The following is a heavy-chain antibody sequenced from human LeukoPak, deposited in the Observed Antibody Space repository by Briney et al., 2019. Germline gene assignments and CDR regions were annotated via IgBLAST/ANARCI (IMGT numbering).Heavy chain of an antibody. CDR3: ARFLGTVTTYDY. CDR1: GFTFSSHW. CDR2: IRPDGSEE. Sequence: GGSLRLSCAASGFTFSSHWMSWVRQAPGKGLEWVASIRPDGSEEYYMDSVKGRFTISRDNAKNSLYLQMNSLRAEDTAVYYCARFLGTVTTYDYWGQGTLVTVSS. D-gene: IGHD1-7*01. J-gene: IGHJ4*02. V-gene: IGHV3-7*01.